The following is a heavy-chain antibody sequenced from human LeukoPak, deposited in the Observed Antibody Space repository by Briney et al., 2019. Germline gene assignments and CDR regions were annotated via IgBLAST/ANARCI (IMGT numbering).Heavy chain of an antibody. CDR3: ARYTKLRARGVVGAYYFDY. V-gene: IGHV1-8*01. Sequence: ASVKVSCKASGYTFTSYDINWVRQATGQGLEWMGWMNPNSGNTGYAQKFQGRVTITRNTSISTAYMELSSLRSEDTAVYYCARYTKLRARGVVGAYYFDYWGQGTLVTVSS. CDR1: GYTFTSYD. D-gene: IGHD1-7*01. J-gene: IGHJ4*02. CDR2: MNPNSGNT.